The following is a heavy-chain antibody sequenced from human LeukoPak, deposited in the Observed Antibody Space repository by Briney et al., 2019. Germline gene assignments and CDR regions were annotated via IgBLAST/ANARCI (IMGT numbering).Heavy chain of an antibody. J-gene: IGHJ4*02. CDR3: ARVRYYDSSGYYGEYYFDY. Sequence: GGSLRLSCAASGFTFSNAWMSWVRQAPGKGLEWVSYISSSSSTIYYADSVKGRFTISRDNAKNSLYLQMNSLRAEDTAVYYCARVRYYDSSGYYGEYYFDYWGQGTLVTVSS. V-gene: IGHV3-48*01. CDR2: ISSSSSTI. D-gene: IGHD3-22*01. CDR1: GFTFSNAW.